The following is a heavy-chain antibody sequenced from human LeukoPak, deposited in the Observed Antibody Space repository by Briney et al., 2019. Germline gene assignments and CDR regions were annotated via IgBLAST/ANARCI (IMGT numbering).Heavy chain of an antibody. CDR2: IYHSGST. Sequence: SETLSLTCTVSGGSISSGSYCWSWIRQPAGKGLEWIGYIYHSGSTYYNPSLKSRVTISVDRSKNQFSLKLSSVTAADTAVYYCARVANYYGSGSYYWGFDYWGQGTLVTVSS. D-gene: IGHD3-10*01. V-gene: IGHV4-30-2*01. CDR3: ARVANYYGSGSYYWGFDY. CDR1: GGSISSGSYC. J-gene: IGHJ4*02.